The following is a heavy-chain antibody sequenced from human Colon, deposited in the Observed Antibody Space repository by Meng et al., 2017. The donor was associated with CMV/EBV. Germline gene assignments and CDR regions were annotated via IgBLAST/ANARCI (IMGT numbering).Heavy chain of an antibody. J-gene: IGHJ6*02. CDR2: MSAIFDKP. Sequence: SVKVSCKASGYTFANYGISWVRQAPGQGLEWMGGMSAIFDKPTYAPELQSRVTITADESTSTAYMDLSGLRSEDTAIYYCARGQIGNNYYYYGMDVWGQGTTVTVSS. D-gene: IGHD1-26*01. CDR1: GYTFANYG. V-gene: IGHV1-69*13. CDR3: ARGQIGNNYYYYGMDV.